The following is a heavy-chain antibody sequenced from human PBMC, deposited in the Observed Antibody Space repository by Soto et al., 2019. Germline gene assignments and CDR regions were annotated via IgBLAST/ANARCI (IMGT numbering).Heavy chain of an antibody. J-gene: IGHJ5*02. CDR1: GGSISSGGYY. V-gene: IGHV4-31*03. Sequence: SLTCTVSGGSISSGGYYWSWIRQHPGKGLEWIGYIYYSGSTYYNPSLKSRVTISVDTSKNQFSLKLSSVTAADTAVYYCARAGSGGDKGDNWFDPWGQGTLVTV. D-gene: IGHD3-10*01. CDR2: IYYSGST. CDR3: ARAGSGGDKGDNWFDP.